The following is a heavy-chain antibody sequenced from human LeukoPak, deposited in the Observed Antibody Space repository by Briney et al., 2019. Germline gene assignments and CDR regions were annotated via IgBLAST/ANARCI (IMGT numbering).Heavy chain of an antibody. CDR1: GVSISDYY. CDR3: ARYINWFDP. J-gene: IGHJ5*02. CDR2: IHISGTT. V-gene: IGHV4-4*07. Sequence: KPSETLSLTCTVSGVSISDYYWSWVRQPAGKGLEWIGRIHISGTTYYNPSLKSRVTMSVDTSKNQFSLKLSSVTAADTAVYYCARYINWFDPWGQGTLVTVSS.